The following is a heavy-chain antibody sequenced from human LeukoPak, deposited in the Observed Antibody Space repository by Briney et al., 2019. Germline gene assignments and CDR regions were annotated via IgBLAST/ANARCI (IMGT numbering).Heavy chain of an antibody. D-gene: IGHD5-24*01. V-gene: IGHV2-70*04. CDR3: ARILPSERDGYNDF. J-gene: IGHJ4*02. CDR1: GFSLSTSGMR. Sequence: ESGPTLVNPTLTLTLTCTFSGFSLSTSGMRVSWIRQPPGRALEWLARIDWNDAKFYSPSLKTRLTISKDTSKNQVVLTMTNMDPVDTATYYCARILPSERDGYNDFWGQGTLVTVSS. CDR2: IDWNDAK.